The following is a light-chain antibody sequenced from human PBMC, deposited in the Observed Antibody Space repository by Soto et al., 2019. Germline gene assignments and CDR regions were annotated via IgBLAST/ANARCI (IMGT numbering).Light chain of an antibody. J-gene: IGKJ1*01. CDR3: QQYGSSPWT. CDR2: GAS. V-gene: IGKV3-20*01. Sequence: EIVLTQSPGTLSLSPGERATLSCRASQSVSSSYLAWYEQKPGQAPRLLIYGASSRVTVIPDRFSGSGSGTDFTLTITRLEPEDFAVYYCQQYGSSPWTFGQGTKVDI. CDR1: QSVSSSY.